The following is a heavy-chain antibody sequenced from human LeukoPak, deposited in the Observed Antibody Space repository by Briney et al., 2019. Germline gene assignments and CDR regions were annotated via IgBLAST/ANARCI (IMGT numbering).Heavy chain of an antibody. CDR3: AGGERGDY. D-gene: IGHD1-26*01. CDR2: ISSIGTTI. Sequence: GGSLRLSCAASGFTFSIYEMNWVRQAPGKGLEWVSYISSIGTTIYYADSVKGRFTISRDNAKNSLYLQMNSLRAEDTAVYYCAGGERGDYWGQGTLVTVSS. V-gene: IGHV3-48*03. CDR1: GFTFSIYE. J-gene: IGHJ4*02.